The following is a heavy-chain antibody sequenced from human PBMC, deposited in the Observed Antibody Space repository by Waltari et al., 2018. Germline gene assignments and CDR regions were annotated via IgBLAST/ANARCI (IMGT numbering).Heavy chain of an antibody. J-gene: IGHJ4*02. CDR3: GRDRGRGLYRDS. V-gene: IGHV4-4*02. D-gene: IGHD2-15*01. CDR1: GDSMSSTYW. Sequence: QLQQSGPGLVKPSGPLSLTCAVSGDSMSSTYWWSWVRQYPGKGLEWIGQVHGSGKTNYKPSFASRVSVTLHTSANQFSLRVTSATAADTSVYYCGRDRGRGLYRDSWGQGTLVTVSP. CDR2: VHGSGKT.